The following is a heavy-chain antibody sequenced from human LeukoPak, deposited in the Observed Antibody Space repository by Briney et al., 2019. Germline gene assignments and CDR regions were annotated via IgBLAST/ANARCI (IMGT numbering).Heavy chain of an antibody. CDR1: GFTFSSYA. V-gene: IGHV3-23*01. J-gene: IGHJ4*02. CDR2: ISGSGGST. D-gene: IGHD4-17*01. Sequence: GGSLRLSCAASGFTFSSYAMSWVRQAPGKGLEWVSAISGSGGSTYYADSVKGRFTSSRDNSKNTLYLQMNSRRAEDTAVYYCVKDRENYGDYDYWGQGTLVTVSS. CDR3: VKDRENYGDYDY.